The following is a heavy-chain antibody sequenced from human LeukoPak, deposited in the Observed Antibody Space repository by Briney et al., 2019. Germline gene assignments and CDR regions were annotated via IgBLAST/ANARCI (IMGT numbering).Heavy chain of an antibody. V-gene: IGHV4-59*01. D-gene: IGHD3-22*01. CDR1: GGSISSYY. Sequence: PSETLSLTCTDSGGSISSYYWSWIRQPPGKGLEWIGYIYYSGSTNYNPSLKSRVTISVDTSKNQFSLKLSSVTAADTAVYYCTRGSIAYYYMDVWGKGTTVTISS. CDR3: TRGSIAYYYMDV. CDR2: IYYSGST. J-gene: IGHJ6*03.